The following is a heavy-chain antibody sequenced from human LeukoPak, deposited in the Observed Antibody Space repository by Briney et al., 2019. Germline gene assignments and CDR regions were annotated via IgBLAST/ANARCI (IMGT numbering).Heavy chain of an antibody. Sequence: SETLSLTCTVSGGSISSSSYYWGWIRQPPGKGLEWIGSIYYSGSTYYNPSLKSRVTISVDTSKNQFSLKLSSVTAADTAVYYCARDGTYGSGVKDYWGQGTLVTVSS. V-gene: IGHV4-39*07. CDR1: GGSISSSSYY. CDR2: IYYSGST. D-gene: IGHD3-10*01. J-gene: IGHJ4*02. CDR3: ARDGTYGSGVKDY.